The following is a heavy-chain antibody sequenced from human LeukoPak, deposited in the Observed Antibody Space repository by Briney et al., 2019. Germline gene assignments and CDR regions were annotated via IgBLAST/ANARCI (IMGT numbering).Heavy chain of an antibody. J-gene: IGHJ4*02. V-gene: IGHV1-2*02. Sequence: ASVKVSCKASGYTFTGYYIHWVRQAPGQGLEWMGWINPNSGGTNYAQKFQGRVTMTRDTSISTAYMELSRLRSDDTAVYYCASNTYYYDSSGYYSWGQGTLVTVSS. CDR2: INPNSGGT. CDR1: GYTFTGYY. D-gene: IGHD3-22*01. CDR3: ASNTYYYDSSGYYS.